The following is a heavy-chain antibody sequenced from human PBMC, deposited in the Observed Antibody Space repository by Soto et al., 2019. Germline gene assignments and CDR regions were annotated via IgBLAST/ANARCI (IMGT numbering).Heavy chain of an antibody. Sequence: SETLSLTCTVSGGSISSSSYYWGWIRQPPGKGLEWIGSIYYSGSTYYNPSLKSRVTISRDNSKNTLYLQMSSLRAEDTAVYYCARDLRSSGWSYNWFDPWGQGTLGTVSS. CDR3: ARDLRSSGWSYNWFDP. J-gene: IGHJ5*02. D-gene: IGHD6-19*01. CDR1: GGSISSSSYY. V-gene: IGHV4-39*02. CDR2: IYYSGST.